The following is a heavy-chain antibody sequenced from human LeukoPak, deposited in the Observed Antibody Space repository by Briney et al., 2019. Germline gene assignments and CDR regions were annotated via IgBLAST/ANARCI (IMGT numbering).Heavy chain of an antibody. Sequence: GGSLRLSCAASGFTFSSYEMNWVRQAPGKGLEWVSCISSSGSTIYYADSVKGRFTISRDNAKKSLYLQMNSLRAEDTAVYYCARSYSRFDYWGQGTLVTVSS. CDR2: ISSSGSTI. V-gene: IGHV3-48*03. CDR3: ARSYSRFDY. J-gene: IGHJ4*02. D-gene: IGHD6-13*01. CDR1: GFTFSSYE.